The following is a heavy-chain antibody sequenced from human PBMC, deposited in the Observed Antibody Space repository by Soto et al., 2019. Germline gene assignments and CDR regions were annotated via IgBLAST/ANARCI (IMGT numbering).Heavy chain of an antibody. CDR3: ARGYCSSTSCYSVDYYYGMDV. J-gene: IGHJ6*02. D-gene: IGHD2-2*01. CDR2: IIPIFGTA. Sequence: ASVKVSCKASGGTFSSYAISWVRQAPGQGLEWMGGIIPIFGTANYAQKFQGRVTITADESTSTAYMELSSLRSEDTAVYYCARGYCSSTSCYSVDYYYGMDVWGQGTTVTVSS. CDR1: GGTFSSYA. V-gene: IGHV1-69*13.